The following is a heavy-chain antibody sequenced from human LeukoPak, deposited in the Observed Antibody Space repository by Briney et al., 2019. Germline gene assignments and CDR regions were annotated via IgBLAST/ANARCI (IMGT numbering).Heavy chain of an antibody. V-gene: IGHV4-39*01. D-gene: IGHD3-10*01. J-gene: IGHJ3*02. CDR1: GGSIRSSNYY. CDR2: IYHTGST. CDR3: ARHAGLLWFGDPLDAFDT. Sequence: PSETLPLTCTVSGGSIRSSNYYWGWTRQSPGKGLEWIGSIYHTGSTYYNPSLKNRVTISVDTSKQQFSLNLNSVTAADTAIYYCARHAGLLWFGDPLDAFDTWGQGTRVTVSS.